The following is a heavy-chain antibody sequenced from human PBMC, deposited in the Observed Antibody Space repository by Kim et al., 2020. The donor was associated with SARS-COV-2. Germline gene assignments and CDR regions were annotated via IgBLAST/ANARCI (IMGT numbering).Heavy chain of an antibody. Sequence: ASVKVSCKVSGYTLTELSMHWVRQAPGKGLEWMGGFDPEDGETIYAQKFQGRVTMTEDTSTDTAYMELSSLRSEDTAVYFCATCNRDDSSGWDAFDIWGQGTMVTVSS. CDR1: GYTLTELS. D-gene: IGHD3-22*01. V-gene: IGHV1-24*01. CDR3: ATCNRDDSSGWDAFDI. CDR2: FDPEDGET. J-gene: IGHJ3*02.